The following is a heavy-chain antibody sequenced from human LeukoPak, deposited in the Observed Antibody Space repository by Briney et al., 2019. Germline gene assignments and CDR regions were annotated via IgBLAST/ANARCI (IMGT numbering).Heavy chain of an antibody. CDR2: ISDSGTNP. J-gene: IGHJ1*01. Sequence: GGSLRLSCAASGFSFSLYSTMWVRQAPGKGLEWLSVISDSGTNPKYADSVKGRFTISRDNSKNTLYLQMNSLRAEDTAVYYCAKKGGYCSSTSCLYGYFQHWGQGTLVTVSS. CDR3: AKKGGYCSSTSCLYGYFQH. V-gene: IGHV3-48*01. D-gene: IGHD2-2*01. CDR1: GFSFSLYS.